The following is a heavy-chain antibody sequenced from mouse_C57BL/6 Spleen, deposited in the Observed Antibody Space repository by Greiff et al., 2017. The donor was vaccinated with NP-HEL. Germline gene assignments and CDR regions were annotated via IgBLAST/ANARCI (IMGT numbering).Heavy chain of an antibody. CDR2: INPNNGGT. J-gene: IGHJ4*01. D-gene: IGHD2-4*01. V-gene: IGHV1-22*01. CDR1: GYTFTDYN. Sequence: VQLQQSGPELVKPGASVKMSCKASGYTFTDYNMHWVKQSPGKGLEWIGYINPNNGGTSYNQKFKGKATLTVNKSSSTAYMELRSLTSEDSAVYYGASGIWGDYDEDYAMDYWGQGTSVTVSS. CDR3: ASGIWGDYDEDYAMDY.